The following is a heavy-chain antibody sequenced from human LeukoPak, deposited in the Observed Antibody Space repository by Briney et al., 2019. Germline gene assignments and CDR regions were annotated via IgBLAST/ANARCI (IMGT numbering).Heavy chain of an antibody. CDR1: GFTFSSYS. V-gene: IGHV3-33*06. CDR2: ICYDVSNK. J-gene: IGHJ4*02. Sequence: GGYVSLYGAGYGFTFSSYSMDWVGPGPGNGLEGLAVICYDVSNKYYANSGKGRFTIPRDNSKNTLYLQMNSEIAEDTAVYFCAKDKELGITGNTFYFDYWGEGDLVTLS. CDR3: AKDKELGITGNTFYFDY. D-gene: IGHD1-7*01.